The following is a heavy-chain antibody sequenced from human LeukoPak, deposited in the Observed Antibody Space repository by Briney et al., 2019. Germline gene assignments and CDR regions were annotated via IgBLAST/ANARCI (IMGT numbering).Heavy chain of an antibody. CDR3: ARDLHPLNIVATITPDY. Sequence: GASVKVSCKASGYTFTSYGISWVRQAPGQGLEWMGWISAYNGNTNYAQKLQGRVTMTTDTSTSTAYMELRSLRSDDTAVYYCARDLHPLNIVATITPDYWGQGTLVTVSS. D-gene: IGHD5-12*01. CDR1: GYTFTSYG. CDR2: ISAYNGNT. V-gene: IGHV1-18*01. J-gene: IGHJ4*02.